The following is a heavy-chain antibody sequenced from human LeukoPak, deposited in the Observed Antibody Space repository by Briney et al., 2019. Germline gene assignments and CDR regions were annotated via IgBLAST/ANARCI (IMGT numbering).Heavy chain of an antibody. CDR1: GGSFSGYY. CDR3: ARAAFYYDFWSGYFTANWFDP. D-gene: IGHD3-3*01. Sequence: SETLSLTCAVYGGSFSGYYWSWIRQPPGKGLEWIGEINHSGSTNYNPSLKSRVTLSVDTSKNQFSLKLSSVTAADTAVYYCARAAFYYDFWSGYFTANWFDPWGQGTLVTVSS. CDR2: INHSGST. V-gene: IGHV4-34*01. J-gene: IGHJ5*02.